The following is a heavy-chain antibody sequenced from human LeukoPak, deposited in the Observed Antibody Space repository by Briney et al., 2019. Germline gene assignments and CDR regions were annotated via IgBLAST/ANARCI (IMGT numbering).Heavy chain of an antibody. CDR2: IHHSGST. D-gene: IGHD5-18*01. J-gene: IGHJ3*02. Sequence: SETLSLTCAVYGGSFSGYYWSWIRQPPGKGLEWIGEIHHSGSTNYNPSLKSRVTISVDTSKNQFSLKLSSVTAADTAVYYCARGQSRGYSYGYRSGAFDIWGQGTMVTVSS. V-gene: IGHV4-34*01. CDR1: GGSFSGYY. CDR3: ARGQSRGYSYGYRSGAFDI.